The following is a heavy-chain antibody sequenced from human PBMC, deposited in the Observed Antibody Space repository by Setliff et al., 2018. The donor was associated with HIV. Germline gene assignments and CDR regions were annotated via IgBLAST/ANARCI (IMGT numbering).Heavy chain of an antibody. CDR3: ARERLRFLEWLPLDY. J-gene: IGHJ4*02. CDR1: GFTFDDYG. D-gene: IGHD3-3*01. V-gene: IGHV3-20*04. CDR2: INWNGAAT. Sequence: GGSLRLSCTASGFTFDDYGMAWVRQAPGKGLEWVSGINWNGAATGYADSVKGRFTISRDNTKNSLYLQMNRLRAEDTALYYCARERLRFLEWLPLDYWGQGTLVTVSS.